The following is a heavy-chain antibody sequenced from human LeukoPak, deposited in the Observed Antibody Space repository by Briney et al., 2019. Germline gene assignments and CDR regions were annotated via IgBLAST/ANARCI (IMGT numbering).Heavy chain of an antibody. J-gene: IGHJ5*02. Sequence: PSETLSLTCTVSGGSISSSSYYWGWIRQPPGKGLEWIGSIYHSARTYYNPSLKSRVTISLDTSKNQFSLKLSSVTAADTAVYYCARHPRYCSGGSCYSTNWFDPWGQGTLVTVSS. V-gene: IGHV4-39*01. CDR2: IYHSART. CDR3: ARHPRYCSGGSCYSTNWFDP. CDR1: GGSISSSSYY. D-gene: IGHD2-15*01.